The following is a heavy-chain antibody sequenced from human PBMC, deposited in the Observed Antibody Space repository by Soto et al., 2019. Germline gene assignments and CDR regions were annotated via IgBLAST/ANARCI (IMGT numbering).Heavy chain of an antibody. J-gene: IGHJ4*02. Sequence: GGSLRLSCAASGFTFSSYAMSWVRQAPGKGLEWVSAISGSGGSTYYADSVKGRFTISRDNSKNTLYLQMNSLRAEDTAVYYCAKIPWVVVVPAAIYYFDYWGQGTLVTVSS. CDR3: AKIPWVVVVPAAIYYFDY. CDR2: ISGSGGST. D-gene: IGHD2-2*02. CDR1: GFTFSSYA. V-gene: IGHV3-23*01.